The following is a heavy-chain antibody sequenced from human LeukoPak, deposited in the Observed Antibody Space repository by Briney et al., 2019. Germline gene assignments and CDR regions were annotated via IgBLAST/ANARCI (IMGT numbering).Heavy chain of an antibody. CDR1: GFTFXSYA. CDR3: AKDRFAEGIAVAGLIDY. CDR2: XXXXGGST. D-gene: IGHD6-19*01. V-gene: IGHV3-23*01. Sequence: GGSLRLSCAASGFTFXSYAMSWVRQAPGKGLXXXXXXXXXGGSTYYXXSXXXXFTXXRDNSKNTLYLQMNSLRAEDTAVYYCAKDRFAEGIAVAGLIDYWGQGTLVTVSS. J-gene: IGHJ4*02.